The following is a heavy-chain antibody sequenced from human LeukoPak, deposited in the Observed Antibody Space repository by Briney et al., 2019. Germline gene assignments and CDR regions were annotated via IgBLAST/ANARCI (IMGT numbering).Heavy chain of an antibody. D-gene: IGHD2-15*01. J-gene: IGHJ4*02. V-gene: IGHV3-11*01. CDR2: LSGSGNTI. CDR3: ASRYCSGGSCHFDY. CDR1: GFTFSDYY. Sequence: GGSLRLSCAASGFTFSDYYMSWLRQAPGKGLEWVSYLSGSGNTIYYADSVKGRFTISRDNAKNSLYLQMNNLGAEDTAVYFCASRYCSGGSCHFDYWGQGTLVTVSS.